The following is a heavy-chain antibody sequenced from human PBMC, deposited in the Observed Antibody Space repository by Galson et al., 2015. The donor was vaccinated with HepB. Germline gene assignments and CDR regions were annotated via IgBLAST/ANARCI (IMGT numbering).Heavy chain of an antibody. J-gene: IGHJ4*02. CDR3: AKDSISGGDSYFDY. CDR2: ISGSGGGT. V-gene: IGHV3-23*01. Sequence: SLRLSCAASGFTFSSYAMTWVRQAPGKGLEWVSSISGSGGGTYYADSVKGRFTISRDNSKNTLYLQMNSLRAEDTAVYYCAKDSISGGDSYFDYWGQGNLVIASS. CDR1: GFTFSSYA. D-gene: IGHD1-26*01.